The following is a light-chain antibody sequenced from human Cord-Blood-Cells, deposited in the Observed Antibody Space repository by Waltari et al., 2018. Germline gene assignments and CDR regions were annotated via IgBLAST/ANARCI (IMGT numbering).Light chain of an antibody. CDR3: QQYNNWPPWT. CDR2: GAS. V-gene: IGKV3-15*01. Sequence: EIVMTQSPATMSVSPGERATISCRARQSVSSNLAWYQQKPGQAPRLLIYGASTRATGILARFSGSGSGTECILTISSRQSEDFAGYCCQQYNNWPPWTFGQGTKVEIK. CDR1: QSVSSN. J-gene: IGKJ1*01.